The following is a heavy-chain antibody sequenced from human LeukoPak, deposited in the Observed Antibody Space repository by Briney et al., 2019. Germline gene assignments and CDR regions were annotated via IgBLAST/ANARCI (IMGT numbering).Heavy chain of an antibody. CDR1: GFTFSSYS. CDR2: ISSGSSYI. D-gene: IGHD6-19*01. CDR3: ARENYSSGWS. Sequence: GGSLRLSCAASGFTFSSYSMNWVRQAPGKGLEWISSISSGSSYIHYADQVKGRLTISRDNAKNSLYLQMNSLRAEDTAVYYCARENYSSGWSWGQGTLVTVSS. V-gene: IGHV3-21*01. J-gene: IGHJ5*02.